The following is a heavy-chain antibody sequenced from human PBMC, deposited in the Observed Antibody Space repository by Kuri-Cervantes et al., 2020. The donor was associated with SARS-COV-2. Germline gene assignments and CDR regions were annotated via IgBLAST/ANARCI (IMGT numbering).Heavy chain of an antibody. Sequence: GGSLRLSCAASGFTFSSYSMNWVRQAPGKGLEWVSSISSSSSYIYYADSVKGRFTISRDNAKNSLYLQMNSLRAGDTAVYYCARGGSSGWSFDYWGQGTLVTVSS. CDR1: GFTFSSYS. CDR2: ISSSSSYI. V-gene: IGHV3-21*01. D-gene: IGHD6-19*01. J-gene: IGHJ4*02. CDR3: ARGGSSGWSFDY.